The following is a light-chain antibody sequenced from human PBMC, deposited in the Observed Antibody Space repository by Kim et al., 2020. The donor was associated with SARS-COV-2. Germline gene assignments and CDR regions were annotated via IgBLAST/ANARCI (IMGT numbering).Light chain of an antibody. CDR3: QVWDGSSDRNYV. V-gene: IGLV3-21*04. CDR1: NIGSKG. J-gene: IGLJ1*01. Sequence: SYELTQPPSVSVAPGKTARITCGGNNIGSKGVHWYQQKPGQAPVLVIYYDSDRPSGIPERFSGSNSGNTATLTISRVEAGDEADYYCQVWDGSSDRNYVFGTGTKVTVL. CDR2: YDS.